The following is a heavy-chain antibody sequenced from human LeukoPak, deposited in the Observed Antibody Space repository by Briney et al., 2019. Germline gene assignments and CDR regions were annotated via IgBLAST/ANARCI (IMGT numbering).Heavy chain of an antibody. V-gene: IGHV3-30*04. CDR2: ISYDGSNK. D-gene: IGHD2-15*01. Sequence: GGSLRLSCAASGFTFSSNPMHWVRQAPGKGLEWVAVISYDGSNKYYADSVKGRFTISRDNSKNTLYLQMNSLRAEDTAVYYCAKEISALDAFDIWGQGTMVTVSS. CDR3: AKEISALDAFDI. J-gene: IGHJ3*02. CDR1: GFTFSSNP.